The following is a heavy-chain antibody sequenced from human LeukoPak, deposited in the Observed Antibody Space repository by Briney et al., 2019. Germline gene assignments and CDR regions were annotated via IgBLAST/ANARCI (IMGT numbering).Heavy chain of an antibody. Sequence: SETLSLTCTVSGYSISSGYYWSWIRQPAGKGLEWIGRIYTSGSTNYNPSLKSRVTMSVDTSKNQFSLKLSSVTAADTAVYYCARRYYYNYYMDVWGEGTTVTISS. J-gene: IGHJ6*03. CDR3: ARRYYYNYYMDV. V-gene: IGHV4-4*07. CDR1: GYSISSGYY. CDR2: IYTSGST.